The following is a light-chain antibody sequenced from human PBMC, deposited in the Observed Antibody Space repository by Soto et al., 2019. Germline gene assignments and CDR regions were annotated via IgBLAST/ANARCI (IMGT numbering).Light chain of an antibody. CDR1: QDISNY. CDR3: QQYDNLLT. J-gene: IGKJ4*01. V-gene: IGKV1-33*01. CDR2: DAS. Sequence: DIQMTQSPSSLSASVGDRVTITCQASQDISNYLNWYQQKPGKAPKLLIYDASNLETGVPSRFSGSESRTDFTFTISSLQPEDIATYYCQQYDNLLTSGGGTKVEIK.